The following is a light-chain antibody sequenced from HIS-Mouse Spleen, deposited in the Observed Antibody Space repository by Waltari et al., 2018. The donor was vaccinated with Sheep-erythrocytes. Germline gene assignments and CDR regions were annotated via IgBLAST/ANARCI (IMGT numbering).Light chain of an antibody. CDR1: QCINNY. CDR2: AAS. V-gene: IGKV1-9*01. CDR3: QQLNSYPHT. Sequence: IQLTQPPSFLSASVGDRVTSTCRASQCINNYLAWYQQKPGKAPKLLIYAASTLQSGVPSRFSGSGSGTEFTLTISSLQPEDFATYYCQQLNSYPHTFGQGTKLEIK. J-gene: IGKJ2*01.